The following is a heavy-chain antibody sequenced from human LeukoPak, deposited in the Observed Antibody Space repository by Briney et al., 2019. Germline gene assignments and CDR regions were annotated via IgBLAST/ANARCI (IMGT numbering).Heavy chain of an antibody. D-gene: IGHD3-22*01. V-gene: IGHV3-48*03. CDR3: ARGEEDSSGYYYLYYYYYMDV. J-gene: IGHJ6*03. Sequence: GGSLRLSCAGSDFSFITYAMSWVRQAPGKGLEWVSYISSSGSTIYYADSVKGRFTISRDNAKNSLYLQMNSLRAEDTAVYYCARGEEDSSGYYYLYYYYYMDVWGKGTTVTISS. CDR2: ISSSGSTI. CDR1: DFSFITYA.